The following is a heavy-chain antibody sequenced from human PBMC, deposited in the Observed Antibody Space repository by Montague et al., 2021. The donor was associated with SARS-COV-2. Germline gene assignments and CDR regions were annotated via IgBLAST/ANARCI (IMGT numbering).Heavy chain of an antibody. CDR2: IYYNGST. V-gene: IGHV4-31*03. CDR3: ARWAALIYYYGLDV. J-gene: IGHJ6*02. D-gene: IGHD3-10*01. CDR1: GATITSGRYY. Sequence: TLSLTCTVSGATITSGRYYWTWIRQHPGKGLGYIGNIYYNGSTYYNPSLKGRLTMSVDMSKNQFSLKLRSVTAADTAMYFCARWAALIYYYGLDVWGRGTTVTVSS.